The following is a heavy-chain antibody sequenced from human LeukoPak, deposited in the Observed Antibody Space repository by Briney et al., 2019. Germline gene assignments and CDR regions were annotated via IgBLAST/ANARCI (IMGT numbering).Heavy chain of an antibody. Sequence: GESLKISCKGSEYIFTTSWIGWVRQMPGKGLEWMGMIYPGDSDTKYSPSFQGQVTISADKSISTAYLQWSSLKASDTAIYYCAKLVGNYYFDYWGQGTLVTVSS. CDR3: AKLVGNYYFDY. V-gene: IGHV5-51*01. D-gene: IGHD1-14*01. CDR2: IYPGDSDT. J-gene: IGHJ4*02. CDR1: EYIFTTSW.